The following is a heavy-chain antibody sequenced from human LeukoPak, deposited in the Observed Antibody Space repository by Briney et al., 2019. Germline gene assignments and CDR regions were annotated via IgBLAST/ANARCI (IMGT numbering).Heavy chain of an antibody. CDR1: GFTFTNSG. CDR3: AKDLGNCGGDCYYFDN. Sequence: GGSLRLSCAASGFTFTNSGTSWVRQAPGKGLEWVSGISGSGRRTYYADSVKGRFTISRDNSKSTLYLQMNSLRAGDTAIYYCAKDLGNCGGDCYYFDNWGKGTLVTVSA. J-gene: IGHJ4*02. D-gene: IGHD2-21*02. CDR2: ISGSGRRT. V-gene: IGHV3-23*01.